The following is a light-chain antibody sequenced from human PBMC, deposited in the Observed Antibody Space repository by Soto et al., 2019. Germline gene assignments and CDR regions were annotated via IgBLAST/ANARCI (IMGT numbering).Light chain of an antibody. CDR1: QSVSSD. J-gene: IGKJ1*01. CDR2: GAS. CDR3: QQYKNWPRT. Sequence: EIVMTQSPATLSVSPGERATLSCRASQSVSSDLAWYHQKPGQAPRLLIYGASTRATGIPARFNGSGSGTELTLTINSLQSEDVAVYYCQQYKNWPRTVGQGTKV. V-gene: IGKV3-15*01.